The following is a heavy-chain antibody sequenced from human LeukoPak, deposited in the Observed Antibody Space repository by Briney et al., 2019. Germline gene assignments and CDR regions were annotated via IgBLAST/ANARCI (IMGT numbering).Heavy chain of an antibody. CDR3: ARGGFSLTIDY. J-gene: IGHJ4*02. Sequence: SETLSLTCTVSGDSISSYYCSWIRQPPGKGLEWLGYIYYSGSTNYNPSLKSRVTISVDTSKNQFSLKLSSVTAADTAVYYCARGGFSLTIDYWGQGTLVTVSS. V-gene: IGHV4-59*01. CDR2: IYYSGST. D-gene: IGHD3-3*01. CDR1: GDSISSYY.